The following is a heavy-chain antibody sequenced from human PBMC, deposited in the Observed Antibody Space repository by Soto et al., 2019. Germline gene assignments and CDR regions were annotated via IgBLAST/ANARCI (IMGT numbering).Heavy chain of an antibody. V-gene: IGHV4-34*01. CDR3: ARGLAAAG. CDR2: INHSGST. J-gene: IGHJ4*02. D-gene: IGHD6-13*01. Sequence: QVQLRQWGAGLLKPSETLSLTCAVYGGSFSGYYWSWIRQPPGKGLEWIGEINHSGSTNYNPSLKSRVTISVDTSKNQFSLKLSSVTAADTAVYYCARGLAAAGWGQGTLVTVSS. CDR1: GGSFSGYY.